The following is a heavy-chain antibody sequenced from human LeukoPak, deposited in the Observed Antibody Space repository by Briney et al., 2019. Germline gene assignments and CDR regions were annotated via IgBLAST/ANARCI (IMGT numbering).Heavy chain of an antibody. D-gene: IGHD3-10*01. CDR2: ISGSGGST. J-gene: IGHJ5*02. CDR3: AKEGMVRGVIGRNWFDP. V-gene: IGHV3-23*01. Sequence: PGGSLRLSCAASGFTFSSYAMSWVRQAPGKGLEWVSAISGSGGSTYYADSVKGRFTISRDNSKNTQYLQMNSLRAEDTAVYYCAKEGMVRGVIGRNWFDPWGQGTLVTVSS. CDR1: GFTFSSYA.